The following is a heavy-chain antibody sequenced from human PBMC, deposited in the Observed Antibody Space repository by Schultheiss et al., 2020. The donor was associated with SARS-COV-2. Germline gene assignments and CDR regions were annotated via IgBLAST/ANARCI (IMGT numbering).Heavy chain of an antibody. CDR3: ARGYCGGGSCYEGEWFDS. CDR2: IWPGDSDV. J-gene: IGHJ5*01. Sequence: GGSLRLSCKGSGYSFTSYWIAWVRQMPGKGLEWMGIIWPGDSDVRYSPSFQGQVTFSADKSITTAYLQWSSLKASDTAMYYCARGYCGGGSCYEGEWFDSWGQGTLVTVSS. D-gene: IGHD2-15*01. V-gene: IGHV5-51*01. CDR1: GYSFTSYW.